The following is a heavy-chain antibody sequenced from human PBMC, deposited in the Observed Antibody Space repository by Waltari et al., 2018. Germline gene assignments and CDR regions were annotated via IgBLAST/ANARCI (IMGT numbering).Heavy chain of an antibody. CDR2: IYTSGST. Sequence: QVQLQESGPGLVKPSETLSLTCTVSGGSISSYDWSWIRQPAGKGLEWIGRIYTSGSTNYNPSLKSRVTMSVDTSKNQFSLKLSSVTAADTAVYYCARDGRFPYYYYYMDVWGPGTTVTISS. CDR3: ARDGRFPYYYYYMDV. D-gene: IGHD3-3*01. J-gene: IGHJ6*03. V-gene: IGHV4-4*07. CDR1: GGSISSYD.